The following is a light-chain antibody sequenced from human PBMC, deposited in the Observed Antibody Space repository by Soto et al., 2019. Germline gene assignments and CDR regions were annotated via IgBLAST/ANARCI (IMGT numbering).Light chain of an antibody. Sequence: EIGVKQSPATVSVSPGERATLSCRASQSVSSNLAWYQQKPGQAPRLLIYGASSRATGIPDRFSGSGSGTDFTLTISRLEPEDFAVYYCPQYGSSPRTFAQGTKVDIK. CDR3: PQYGSSPRT. CDR2: GAS. CDR1: QSVSSN. V-gene: IGKV3-20*01. J-gene: IGKJ1*01.